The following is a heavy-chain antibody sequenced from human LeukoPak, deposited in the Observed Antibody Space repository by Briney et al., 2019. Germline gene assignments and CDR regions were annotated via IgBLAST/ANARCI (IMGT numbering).Heavy chain of an antibody. CDR3: ARGTTAAAGIFDC. CDR1: GGSISSYY. D-gene: IGHD6-13*01. CDR2: IYSSGST. V-gene: IGHV4-4*07. Sequence: PSETLSLTCPVSGGSISSYYWSWVRQPAGKGLEWIGRIYSSGSTNYNPSLNSRVTMSVDTSNHQFSLRLTSVTAADTAVYYCARGTTAAAGIFDCWGQGTLVTVSS. J-gene: IGHJ4*02.